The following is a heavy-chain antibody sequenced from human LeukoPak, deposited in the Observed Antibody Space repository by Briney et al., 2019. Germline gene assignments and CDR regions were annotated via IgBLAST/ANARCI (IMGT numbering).Heavy chain of an antibody. V-gene: IGHV3-23*01. CDR3: ARVPFFGSGGYDY. Sequence: PGGSLRLSCAASGFTFSSYAMSWVRQAPGKGLEWVSAISGSGGSTYYADSVKGRFTISGDNAKNSLYLQMNSLRAEDTAVYYCARVPFFGSGGYDYWGQGTLVTVSS. J-gene: IGHJ4*02. D-gene: IGHD2-15*01. CDR2: ISGSGGST. CDR1: GFTFSSYA.